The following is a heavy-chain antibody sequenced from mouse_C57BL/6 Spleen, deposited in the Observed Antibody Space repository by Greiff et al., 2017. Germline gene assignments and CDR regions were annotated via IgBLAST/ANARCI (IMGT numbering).Heavy chain of an antibody. CDR1: GYEFSSSW. D-gene: IGHD2-1*01. J-gene: IGHJ2*01. CDR2: IYPGDGDT. Sequence: QVQLQQSGPELVKPGASVKISCTASGYEFSSSWMNWVKQRPGKGLEWIGRIYPGDGDTNYNGKFKGKATLTADKSSSTAYLQRSSLTSEDSAVYFCARIYYGNPFDYWGQGTTLTVSS. CDR3: ARIYYGNPFDY. V-gene: IGHV1-82*01.